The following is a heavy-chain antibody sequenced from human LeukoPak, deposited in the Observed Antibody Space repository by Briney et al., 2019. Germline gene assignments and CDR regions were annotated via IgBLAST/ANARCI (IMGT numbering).Heavy chain of an antibody. D-gene: IGHD1-20*01. CDR3: ARGGGITGTTVMFDP. V-gene: IGHV4-34*01. Sequence: SETLSLTCAVYGGSFSGYYWSWIRQPPGKGLEWIGEINHSGSTNYNPSLKSRVTISVDTSKNQFSLKLSSVTAADTAVYYCARGGGITGTTVMFDPWGQGTLVTVSS. CDR2: INHSGST. J-gene: IGHJ5*02. CDR1: GGSFSGYY.